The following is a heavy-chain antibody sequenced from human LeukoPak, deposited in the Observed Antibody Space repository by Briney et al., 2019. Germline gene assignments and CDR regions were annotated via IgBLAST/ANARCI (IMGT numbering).Heavy chain of an antibody. V-gene: IGHV1-2*02. CDR1: GYTFTGYY. CDR3: ARVRCSGGSCYSGYYGMDV. J-gene: IGHJ6*02. D-gene: IGHD2-15*01. CDR2: INPNSGGT. Sequence: ASVKVSCKASGYTFTGYYMHWVRQAPGQGLEWMGWINPNSGGTNYAQKFRGRVTMTRDTSISTAYMELSRLRSDDTAVYYCARVRCSGGSCYSGYYGMDVWGQGTTVTVSS.